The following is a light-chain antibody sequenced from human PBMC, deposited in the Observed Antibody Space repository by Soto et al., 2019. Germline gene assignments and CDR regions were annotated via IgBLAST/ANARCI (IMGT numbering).Light chain of an antibody. CDR2: WAS. CDR3: QQYYGTPLT. Sequence: DIVMTQSPDSLAVSLGERATINCKSSQSVFYSSNNKNYLAWYQQKPGQPPKLLIYWASTRESGVPDRFSGSGSGTDFTLTISSLHAEDVAVYYCQQYYGTPLTFGGGTKVEIK. V-gene: IGKV4-1*01. J-gene: IGKJ4*01. CDR1: QSVFYSSNNKNY.